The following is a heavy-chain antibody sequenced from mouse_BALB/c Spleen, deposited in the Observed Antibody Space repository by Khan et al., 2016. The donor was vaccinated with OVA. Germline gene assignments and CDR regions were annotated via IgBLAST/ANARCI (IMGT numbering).Heavy chain of an antibody. D-gene: IGHD1-1*02. Sequence: VQLKESGGDLVKTGGSLKLSCAASGFTFSTYGMSWVRQTPDKRLEWVATISSGGHYTYYIDSVKGRFTISRDNAKNILYLQMTSLRSEDTAMYYCARLAYYYYSEGFAYWGQGTLVTVSA. CDR2: ISSGGHYT. CDR3: ARLAYYYYSEGFAY. CDR1: GFTFSTYG. V-gene: IGHV5-6*01. J-gene: IGHJ3*01.